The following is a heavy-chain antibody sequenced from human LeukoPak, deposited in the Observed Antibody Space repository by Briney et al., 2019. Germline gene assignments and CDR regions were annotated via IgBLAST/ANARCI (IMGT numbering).Heavy chain of an antibody. V-gene: IGHV3-23*01. J-gene: IGHJ4*02. CDR2: IIGNGRDI. CDR1: GFSFSIYA. D-gene: IGHD5/OR15-5a*01. Sequence: PGGSLRLSCAASGFSFSIYAMNWVRQAPGKGLEWVSLIIGNGRDIRYADSVKGWFTISRDNYKNILYLQMNSLRAEDTAVYFCAKDLTPDGLYELDSWGQGTLVTVSS. CDR3: AKDLTPDGLYELDS.